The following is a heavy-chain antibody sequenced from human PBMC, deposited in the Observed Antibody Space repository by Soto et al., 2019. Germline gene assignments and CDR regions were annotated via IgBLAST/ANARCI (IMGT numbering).Heavy chain of an antibody. D-gene: IGHD6-19*01. Sequence: EVHLVESGGGLVQPGGSLRLSCVASGLTLGDYWMNWVRQAPGKGLEWLANIEKDRSEKNYVDSVKGRFTSSRANARNSLYRQVDNLRVEDTAAYFCAVGIGWESEFWSLGTHVPVSP. J-gene: IGHJ4*02. V-gene: IGHV3-7*05. CDR2: IEKDRSEK. CDR1: GLTLGDYW. CDR3: AVGIGWESEF.